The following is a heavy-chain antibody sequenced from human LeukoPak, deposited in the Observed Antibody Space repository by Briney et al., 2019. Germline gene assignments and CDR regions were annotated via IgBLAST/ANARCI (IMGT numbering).Heavy chain of an antibody. Sequence: SETLSLTCTVSGGSISSYYWSWIRQPAGKGLEWIGRIYTSGSTNYNPSLKSRVTMSVDTSKNQFSLKLSSVTAADMAVYYCASSYYYDSSGYYKFDYWGQGTLVTVSS. CDR3: ASSYYYDSSGYYKFDY. CDR2: IYTSGST. CDR1: GGSISSYY. D-gene: IGHD3-22*01. J-gene: IGHJ4*02. V-gene: IGHV4-4*07.